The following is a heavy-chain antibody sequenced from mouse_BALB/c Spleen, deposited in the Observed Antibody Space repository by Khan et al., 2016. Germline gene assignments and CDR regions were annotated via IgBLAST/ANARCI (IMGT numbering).Heavy chain of an antibody. CDR2: IRYSGST. CDR3: TRSPTATRYFDV. Sequence: EVQLQESGPGLVKPSPSLSLTCTVTGYSITSDYAWNWIRQFPGNKLEWMGYIRYSGSTTYNPSLKSRISIPRDTSKNQFFLQLYSVTTEDTATYYCTRSPTATRYFDVWGAGTTVTVSS. V-gene: IGHV3-2*02. D-gene: IGHD1-2*01. CDR1: GYSITSDYA. J-gene: IGHJ1*01.